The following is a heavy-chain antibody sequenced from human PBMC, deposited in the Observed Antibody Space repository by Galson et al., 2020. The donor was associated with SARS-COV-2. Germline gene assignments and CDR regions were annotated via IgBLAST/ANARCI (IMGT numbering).Heavy chain of an antibody. V-gene: IGHV3-33*01. D-gene: IGHD2-2*01. J-gene: IGHJ4*02. CDR3: AREGGSGMVAAPMDY. Sequence: PGGSLRLSCAASGFTFSDCAMHWVRQAPGKGLEWVAVIWYNGRNKYYADSVKGRFTISRDNSKNTLYLQMNSLRAEDTAVYYCAREGGSGMVAAPMDYWGQGTLVTVSS. CDR1: GFTFSDCA. CDR2: IWYNGRNK.